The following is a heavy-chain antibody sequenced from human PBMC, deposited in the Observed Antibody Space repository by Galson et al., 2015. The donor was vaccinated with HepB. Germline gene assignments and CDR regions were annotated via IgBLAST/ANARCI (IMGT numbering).Heavy chain of an antibody. V-gene: IGHV3-23*01. CDR1: RFTFSSYA. J-gene: IGHJ4*02. Sequence: SLRLSCAASRFTFSSYAMSWVRQAPGKGLEWVSSISGGGGGAYYADSVKGRFTISRDNSKNTLHLQMNSLRAEDTAEYYCTKGRGDFRSGNPVPFDYWGQGTLVTVSS. CDR3: TKGRGDFRSGNPVPFDY. D-gene: IGHD3-3*01. CDR2: ISGGGGGA.